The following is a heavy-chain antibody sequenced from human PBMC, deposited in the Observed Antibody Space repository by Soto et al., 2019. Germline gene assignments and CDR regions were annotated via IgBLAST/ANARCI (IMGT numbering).Heavy chain of an antibody. CDR1: GGSISSYY. J-gene: IGHJ5*02. D-gene: IGHD5-18*01. CDR3: ARTNVDTARVTFEP. V-gene: IGHV4-4*07. Sequence: QVQLQESGPGLVKPSETLSLTCTVSGGSISSYYWSWIRQPAGKGLEWIGRIYTSGSTNYNPSLKSRVTMAVDKSKNQFSLKLSSVTAADTAVYYCARTNVDTARVTFEPWGQGTLVTVSS. CDR2: IYTSGST.